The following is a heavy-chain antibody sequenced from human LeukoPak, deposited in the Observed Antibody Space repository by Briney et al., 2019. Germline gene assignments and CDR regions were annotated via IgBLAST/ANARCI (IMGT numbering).Heavy chain of an antibody. CDR1: GSSFTSYW. Sequence: GASLQISCKGSGSSFTSYWIGWVRQLPGKGLEWMGIIYPGDSDTRYSPSFQGQVTISADKSISTAYLQWSSLKASDTAMYYCARPSNWNFAGDWGQGTLVTVSS. D-gene: IGHD1-7*01. V-gene: IGHV5-51*01. CDR3: ARPSNWNFAGD. CDR2: IYPGDSDT. J-gene: IGHJ4*02.